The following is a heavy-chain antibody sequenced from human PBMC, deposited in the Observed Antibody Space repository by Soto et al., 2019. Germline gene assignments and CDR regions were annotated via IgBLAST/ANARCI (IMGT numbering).Heavy chain of an antibody. V-gene: IGHV3-53*01. J-gene: IGHJ4*02. CDR1: GFSVTNNY. D-gene: IGHD1-1*01. CDR3: ARATRYFGSFDA. CDR2: IYTGGSV. Sequence: PGGSLRLSCAASGFSVTNNYMTWFRQAPGKGLEWVSIIYTGGSVYYGESVKGRSTISRDSSKNTVFLQVNTLRAEDTAVYYCARATRYFGSFDAWGQGTLVTAPQ.